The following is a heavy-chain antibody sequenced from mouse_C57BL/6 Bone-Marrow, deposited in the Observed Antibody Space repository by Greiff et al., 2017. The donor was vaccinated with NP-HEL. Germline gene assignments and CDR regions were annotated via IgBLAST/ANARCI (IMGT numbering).Heavy chain of an antibody. V-gene: IGHV1-55*01. CDR3: ARTTMITTRRFRYAMDY. J-gene: IGHJ4*01. Sequence: VQLQQPGAELVKPGASVKMSCKASGYTFTSYWITWVKQRPGQGLEWIGDIYPGSGSTNYNEKFKSKATLTVDTSSSTAYMQLSSLTSEDSAVYYCARTTMITTRRFRYAMDYWGQGTSVTVSS. D-gene: IGHD2-4*01. CDR2: IYPGSGST. CDR1: GYTFTSYW.